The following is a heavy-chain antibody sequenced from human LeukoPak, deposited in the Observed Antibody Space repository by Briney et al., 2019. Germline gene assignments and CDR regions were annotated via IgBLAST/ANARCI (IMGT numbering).Heavy chain of an antibody. CDR1: GGSFSGYW. J-gene: IGHJ4*02. CDR3: ARAGWFGPDY. CDR2: INHSGST. V-gene: IGHV4-34*01. Sequence: SETLSLTCAVYGGSFSGYWWSWIRQPPGKGLEWIGEINHSGSTNYNPSLKSRVTISVDTSKNQFSLKLSSVTAADTAVYYCARAGWFGPDYWGRGTLVTVSS. D-gene: IGHD3-10*01.